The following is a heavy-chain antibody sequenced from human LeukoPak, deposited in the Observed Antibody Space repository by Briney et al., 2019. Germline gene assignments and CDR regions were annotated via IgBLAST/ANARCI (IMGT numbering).Heavy chain of an antibody. CDR1: GGSISSSSYY. D-gene: IGHD3-22*01. CDR3: ARQPSIYYDSSGYVDY. J-gene: IGHJ4*02. Sequence: SETLSLTCTVSGGSISSSSYYWGWIRQPPGKGLEWIGSIYYSGSTYYNPSLKSRVTISVDTSKSQFSLKLSSVTAADTAVYYCARQPSIYYDSSGYVDYWGQGTLVTVSS. CDR2: IYYSGST. V-gene: IGHV4-39*01.